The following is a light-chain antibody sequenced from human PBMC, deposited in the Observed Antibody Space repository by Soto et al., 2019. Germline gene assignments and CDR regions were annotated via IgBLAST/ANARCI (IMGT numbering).Light chain of an antibody. J-gene: IGKJ2*01. CDR1: QGISSD. V-gene: IGKV1-8*01. CDR2: AAS. CDR3: QQYYSYPRT. Sequence: AIRMTQSPSSFSASTGDRVTITCRASQGISSDLAWYQQKPGKAPKLLIYAASTLQSGVPSRFSGSGSGTDFTLTISCLQSEDFATYYCQQYYSYPRTFGQGTKLEIK.